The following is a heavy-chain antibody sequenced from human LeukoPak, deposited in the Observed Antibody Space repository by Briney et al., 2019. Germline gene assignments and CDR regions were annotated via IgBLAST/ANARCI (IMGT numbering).Heavy chain of an antibody. CDR1: GGSISSYY. D-gene: IGHD1-14*01. Sequence: SETLSLTCTVSGGSISSYYWSWIRQPPGKGLEWIGYIYYTGNTNYNPSLKSRLTISVDKSKNQFSLKLSSVTAADTAVYYCARSGPPEYLDYWGQGTLVTVSS. CDR2: IYYTGNT. CDR3: ARSGPPEYLDY. V-gene: IGHV4-59*13. J-gene: IGHJ4*02.